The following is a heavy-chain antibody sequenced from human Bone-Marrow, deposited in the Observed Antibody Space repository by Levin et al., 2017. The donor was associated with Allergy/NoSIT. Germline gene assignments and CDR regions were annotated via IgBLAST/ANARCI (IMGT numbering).Heavy chain of an antibody. Sequence: ASVKVSCKASGYTFTSYGISWVRQAPGQGLEWMGWISAYNGNTNYAQKLQGRVTMTTDTSTSTAYMELRSLRSDDTAVYYCARAQTLYERATIPHAFDIWGQGTMVTVSS. CDR3: ARAQTLYERATIPHAFDI. CDR2: ISAYNGNT. D-gene: IGHD5-12*01. CDR1: GYTFTSYG. V-gene: IGHV1-18*01. J-gene: IGHJ3*02.